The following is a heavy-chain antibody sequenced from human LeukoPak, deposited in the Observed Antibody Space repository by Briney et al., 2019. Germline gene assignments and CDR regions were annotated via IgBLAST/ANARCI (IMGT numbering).Heavy chain of an antibody. Sequence: SETLSLTCIVSGGSVSNYYWSWIRQPPGKGLEWIGYIYYSGSTNYNPSLKSRVTISVDTSKNQFSLKLSSVTAADTAVYYCARGGTRPDYYFDYWGQGTLLTVSS. CDR1: GGSVSNYY. D-gene: IGHD2-2*01. J-gene: IGHJ4*02. V-gene: IGHV4-59*02. CDR2: IYYSGST. CDR3: ARGGTRPDYYFDY.